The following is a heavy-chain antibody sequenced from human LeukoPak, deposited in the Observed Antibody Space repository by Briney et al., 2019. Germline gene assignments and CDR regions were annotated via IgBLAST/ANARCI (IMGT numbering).Heavy chain of an antibody. J-gene: IGHJ4*02. Sequence: PGGSLRLSCAAHGFTLSSYAMHWVRQGRGKGLEWVAVISYDGSNKYYADSVKGRFTISRDNSKNTLCLQINSLRAEDTAVYYWARASMVLYYFDYWGQGTLVTVSS. D-gene: IGHD2/OR15-2a*01. CDR1: GFTLSSYA. V-gene: IGHV3-30*04. CDR2: ISYDGSNK. CDR3: ARASMVLYYFDY.